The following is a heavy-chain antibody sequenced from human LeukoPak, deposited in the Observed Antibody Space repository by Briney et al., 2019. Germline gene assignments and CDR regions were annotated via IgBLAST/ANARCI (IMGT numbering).Heavy chain of an antibody. D-gene: IGHD3-3*01. J-gene: IGHJ4*02. CDR3: ARRDFALFGVITSFDS. CDR2: INHSGDI. V-gene: IGHV4-34*01. Sequence: PSETLSLTCGVYGESFSGFYWSWIRQTPGKGLQWIGEINHSGDINYNPSLESRVTIPVDTSKRQFSLRLSSVTAADTAVYYCARRDFALFGVITSFDSWGQGTRVTISS. CDR1: GESFSGFY.